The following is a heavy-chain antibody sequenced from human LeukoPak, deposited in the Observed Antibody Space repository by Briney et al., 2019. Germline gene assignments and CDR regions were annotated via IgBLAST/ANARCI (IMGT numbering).Heavy chain of an antibody. CDR3: ARVAYYDFWSGYYTVPEYYLEY. Sequence: GGSLRLSCAASGFTFSSYWMSWVRQAPGKGLEWVANIKQDGSEKYYVDSVKGRFTISRDNAKNSLYLQMNSLRAEDTAVYYCARVAYYDFWSGYYTVPEYYLEYWGQGTLVTVSS. CDR1: GFTFSSYW. D-gene: IGHD3-3*01. J-gene: IGHJ4*02. V-gene: IGHV3-7*01. CDR2: IKQDGSEK.